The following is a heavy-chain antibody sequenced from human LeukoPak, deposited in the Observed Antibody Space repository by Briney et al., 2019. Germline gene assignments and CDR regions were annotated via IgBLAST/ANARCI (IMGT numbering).Heavy chain of an antibody. CDR2: ISAYNGNT. J-gene: IGHJ4*02. Sequence: ASVKVSCKASGYTFTSYGISWVRQAPGQGLEWMGWISAYNGNTNYAQKLQGRVTMTTDTSTSTAYMELRSLRSDDTAVYYCARDTLSRGYGTDFRLFDYWGQGTLVTVSS. V-gene: IGHV1-18*01. CDR3: ARDTLSRGYGTDFRLFDY. CDR1: GYTFTSYG. D-gene: IGHD4-17*01.